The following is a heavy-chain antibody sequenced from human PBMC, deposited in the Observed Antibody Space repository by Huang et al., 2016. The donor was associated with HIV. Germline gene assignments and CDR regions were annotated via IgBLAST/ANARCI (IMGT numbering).Heavy chain of an antibody. Sequence: QITLKESGPTLVKPTQTLTLTCTFSGFSLHTSGVAVGWIRQPPGKALEWLALIYWDDDKRYRPSLKNRVTINKYTSKNQVVLTMTKLNPVDTATYFCTAGWGGYYPYWGQGALVTVSS. CDR1: GFSLHTSGVA. J-gene: IGHJ4*02. D-gene: IGHD3-3*01. V-gene: IGHV2-5*02. CDR3: TAGWGGYYPY. CDR2: IYWDDDK.